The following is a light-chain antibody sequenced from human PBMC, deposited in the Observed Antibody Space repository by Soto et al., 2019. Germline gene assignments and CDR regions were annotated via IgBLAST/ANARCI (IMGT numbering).Light chain of an antibody. Sequence: QSALTQPPSASGTPGQRVTISCSGSSSKIGSNTVNWYQQLPGTAPKLLIYSNNQRPSGVPDRFSGSKSGTSASLAISVLQSEDEADYYCAAWDDSLNGFYVFGTGTKVTVL. CDR2: SNN. CDR3: AAWDDSLNGFYV. V-gene: IGLV1-44*01. J-gene: IGLJ1*01. CDR1: SSKIGSNT.